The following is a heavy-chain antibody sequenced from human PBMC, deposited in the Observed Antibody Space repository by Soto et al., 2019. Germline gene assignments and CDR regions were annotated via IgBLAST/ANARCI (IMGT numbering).Heavy chain of an antibody. V-gene: IGHV1-69*01. CDR2: IIPMFSSS. CDR3: AKDIGFQQHLFVFDL. Sequence: QVQLVQSGAEVKKPGSSVKVSCTASGGTFSDYAFSWVRQAPGQGLKWMGGIIPMFSSSSFAQKFQGRLTITADDSTSTAYMSLSSLGSADTAMYYCAKDIGFQQHLFVFDLWGPGTLVTVSS. CDR1: GGTFSDYA. J-gene: IGHJ4*02. D-gene: IGHD3-10*02.